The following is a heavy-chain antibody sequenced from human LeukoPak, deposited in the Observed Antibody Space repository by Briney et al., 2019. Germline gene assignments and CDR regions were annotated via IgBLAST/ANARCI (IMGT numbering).Heavy chain of an antibody. D-gene: IGHD3-10*01. J-gene: IGHJ6*02. CDR3: ARGRYGSGSYYASYYYYYGMDV. CDR1: GGSFSGYY. CDR2: INHSGST. V-gene: IGHV4-34*01. Sequence: SETLSLTCAVYGGSFSGYYWSWIRQPPGKGLEWIGEINHSGSTNYNPSLKSRVTISVDTSKNQFSLKLSSVTAADTAVYYCARGRYGSGSYYASYYYYYGMDVWGQGTTVTVSS.